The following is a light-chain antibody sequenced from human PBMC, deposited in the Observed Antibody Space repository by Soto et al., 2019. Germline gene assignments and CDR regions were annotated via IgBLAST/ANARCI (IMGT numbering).Light chain of an antibody. V-gene: IGLV4-69*02. Sequence: QSVLTQSPSASAALGASVNLTFTLSSGHNTYAIAWHQQQPEKGPRYLMKINSDGSHSKGDGIPDRFSGSRSGAERSLTISSLQSEDEADYYCQTWGTGIRLFGGGTKVTVL. CDR3: QTWGTGIRL. CDR1: SGHNTYA. J-gene: IGLJ3*02. CDR2: INSDGSH.